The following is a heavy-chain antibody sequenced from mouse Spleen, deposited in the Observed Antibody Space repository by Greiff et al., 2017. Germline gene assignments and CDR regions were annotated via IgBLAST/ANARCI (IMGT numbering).Heavy chain of an antibody. CDR2: ILPGSGST. J-gene: IGHJ3*01. CDR3: ARREFITTATFAY. V-gene: IGHV1-9*01. CDR1: GYTFSSYW. D-gene: IGHD1-2*01. Sequence: VQLQQSGAELMKPGASVKISCKATGYTFSSYWIEWVKQRPGHGLEWIGEILPGSGSTNYNEKFKGKATFTADTSSNTAYMQLSSLTSEDSAVYYCARREFITTATFAYWGQGTLVTVSA.